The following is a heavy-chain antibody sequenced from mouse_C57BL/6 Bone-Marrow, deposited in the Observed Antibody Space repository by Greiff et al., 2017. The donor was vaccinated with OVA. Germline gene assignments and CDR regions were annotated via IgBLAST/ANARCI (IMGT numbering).Heavy chain of an antibody. CDR3: ARGDSNSYYYAMDY. CDR1: GYTFTSYW. Sequence: QVQLQQPGAELVKPGASVKLSCKASGYTFTSYWLHWVKQRPGQGLEWIGMIHPNSGSDNYNEKFKSKATLTVDKSSSTAYMQLSSLTSEDSAVYYCARGDSNSYYYAMDYWGQGTSVTVSS. D-gene: IGHD2-5*01. CDR2: IHPNSGSD. J-gene: IGHJ4*01. V-gene: IGHV1-64*01.